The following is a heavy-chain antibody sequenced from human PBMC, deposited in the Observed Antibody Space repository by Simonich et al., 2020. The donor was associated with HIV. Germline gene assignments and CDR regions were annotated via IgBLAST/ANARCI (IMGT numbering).Heavy chain of an antibody. Sequence: QVQLVQSGGEVKKPGASVKVSCKASGYTFTSYAMDWVRQAPGQRLEWMGWINAGNCNTKYSKKFQDRVTITKDTSASTLYMELSSLRSEDTAVYYCARLGTAPDYYYGMDVWGQGTTVTVSS. J-gene: IGHJ6*02. CDR2: INAGNCNT. CDR1: GYTFTSYA. V-gene: IGHV1-3*01. CDR3: ARLGTAPDYYYGMDV. D-gene: IGHD1-1*01.